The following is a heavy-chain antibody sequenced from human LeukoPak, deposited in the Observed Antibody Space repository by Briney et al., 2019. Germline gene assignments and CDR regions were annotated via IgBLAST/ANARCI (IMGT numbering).Heavy chain of an antibody. CDR1: GGTFNSYA. CDR2: IIPTFGTT. D-gene: IGHD1-26*01. Sequence: SVKVSCKASGGTFNSYAISWVRQAPGQGLEWMGGIIPTFGTTNYARKFRGRVTLTADKSTSTAYMELSSLRSEDTAVYYCARVGPQWELLQRGYFDYWGQGTLVTVSS. V-gene: IGHV1-69*06. CDR3: ARVGPQWELLQRGYFDY. J-gene: IGHJ4*02.